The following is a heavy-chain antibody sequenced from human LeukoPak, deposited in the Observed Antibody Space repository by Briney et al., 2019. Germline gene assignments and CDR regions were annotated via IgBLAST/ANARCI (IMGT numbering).Heavy chain of an antibody. Sequence: ASVKVSCKASGYTFTGYYMHWVRQAPGQGLEWMGWINPNSGGTNYAQKFQGRVTMTRDPSISTAYMELSRLRSDDTAVYYCARVGGRYQLLYGDAFDIWGQGTMVTVSS. CDR1: GYTFTGYY. J-gene: IGHJ3*02. V-gene: IGHV1-2*02. CDR3: ARVGGRYQLLYGDAFDI. CDR2: INPNSGGT. D-gene: IGHD2-2*02.